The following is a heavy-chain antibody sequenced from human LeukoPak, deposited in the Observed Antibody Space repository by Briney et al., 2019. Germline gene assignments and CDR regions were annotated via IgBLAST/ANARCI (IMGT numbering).Heavy chain of an antibody. CDR2: ISAYTGNT. CDR1: GYTFTTYG. V-gene: IGHV1-18*01. Sequence: ASVKVSCKASGYTFTTYGISWVRQAPGQGLEWMGWISAYTGNTNYAQKLQGRVTMTTDTPTTTAYMELRSLTSDDTAVYYCARDRSSGWYDYWGQGTLVTVPS. J-gene: IGHJ4*02. D-gene: IGHD6-19*01. CDR3: ARDRSSGWYDY.